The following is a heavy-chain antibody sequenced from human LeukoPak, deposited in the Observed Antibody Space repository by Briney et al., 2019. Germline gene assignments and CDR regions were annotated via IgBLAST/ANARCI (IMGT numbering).Heavy chain of an antibody. D-gene: IGHD3-10*01. Sequence: GGSLRLSCAASGCTFSSYEMNWVRQAPGKGLEWVSYISSSGSTIYYADSVKGRFAISRDNAKNSLYLQMNSLRAEDTAVYYCARRPLGSGSYYRIFDYWGQGTLVTVSS. V-gene: IGHV3-48*03. J-gene: IGHJ4*02. CDR2: ISSSGSTI. CDR3: ARRPLGSGSYYRIFDY. CDR1: GCTFSSYE.